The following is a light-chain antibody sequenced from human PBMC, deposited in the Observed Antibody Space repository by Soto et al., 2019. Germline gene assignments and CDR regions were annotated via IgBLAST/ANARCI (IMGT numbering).Light chain of an antibody. CDR1: QTVVYSTSSQSY. CDR2: WAS. CDR3: QQYYDTPYT. V-gene: IGKV4-1*01. J-gene: IGKJ2*01. Sequence: DIVMTQSPDSLAVSLGKRATINCKSSQTVVYSTSSQSYLAWYQQKPGQPPKLLIYWASTRESGVPDRFSGSGSGTDFTLTISTLQAEDVAIYYCQQYYDTPYTFGQGTKLVIK.